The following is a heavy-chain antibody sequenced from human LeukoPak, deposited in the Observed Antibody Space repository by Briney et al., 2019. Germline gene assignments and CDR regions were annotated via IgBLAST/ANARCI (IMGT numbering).Heavy chain of an antibody. CDR2: ISWDGGST. CDR1: GFTFDDYT. Sequence: GGSLRLSCAASGFTFDDYTMHWVRQAPGKGLEWVSLISWDGGSTYYADSVKGRFTISRDNSKNTLYLQMNSLRAEDTAVYYCAKDYYGSGSYYTDYWGQGTLVTVSS. J-gene: IGHJ4*02. CDR3: AKDYYGSGSYYTDY. V-gene: IGHV3-43*01. D-gene: IGHD3-10*01.